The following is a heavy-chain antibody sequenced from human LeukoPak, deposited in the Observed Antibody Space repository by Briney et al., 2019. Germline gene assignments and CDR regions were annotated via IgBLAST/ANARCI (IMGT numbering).Heavy chain of an antibody. CDR3: AKDTAPLGATKEFDH. V-gene: IGHV3-23*01. CDR1: GFIFDNFC. D-gene: IGHD1-26*01. Sequence: GGTLRLSCAASGFIFDNFCMSWVRQAPGKGLEWVSALSATGGSAYYAASAQGRFTTSRDNSKNILYLEMNSLRVDDTAVYYCAKDTAPLGATKEFDHWGQGTLVTVSS. CDR2: LSATGGSA. J-gene: IGHJ4*02.